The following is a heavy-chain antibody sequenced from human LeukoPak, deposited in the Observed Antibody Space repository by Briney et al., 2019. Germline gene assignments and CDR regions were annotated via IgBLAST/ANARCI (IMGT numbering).Heavy chain of an antibody. D-gene: IGHD6-13*01. Sequence: GGSLRLSCAASGFTFSDYDMHWVRQAPGKGLEWVSGISGSGGSTYDADSVKGRFTVSRDNSKSTLYLQLNSLRVEDTAVYYCAKVDGVRAAPGRGRVDSWGQGTLVTVSS. CDR3: AKVDGVRAAPGRGRVDS. CDR2: ISGSGGST. V-gene: IGHV3-23*01. J-gene: IGHJ4*02. CDR1: GFTFSDYD.